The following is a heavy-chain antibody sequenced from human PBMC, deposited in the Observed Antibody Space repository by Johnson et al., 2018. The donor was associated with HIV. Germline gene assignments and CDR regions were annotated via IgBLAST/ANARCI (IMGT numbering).Heavy chain of an antibody. Sequence: QVQLVESGGGVVQPGRSLRLSCAASGFTFSSYAMHWVRQAPGKGLEWVAVISYDGSDKYYADSVKGRFTISRDNSKKTLYMQMNSLRAEDTAVYYSARGRIRQAYSGNYDDAFDIWGQGTMVTVSS. CDR1: GFTFSSYA. J-gene: IGHJ3*02. CDR3: ARGRIRQAYSGNYDDAFDI. CDR2: ISYDGSDK. D-gene: IGHD1-26*01. V-gene: IGHV3-30*04.